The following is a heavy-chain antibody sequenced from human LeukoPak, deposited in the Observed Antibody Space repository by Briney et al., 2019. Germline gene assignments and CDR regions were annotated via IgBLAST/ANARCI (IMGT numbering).Heavy chain of an antibody. CDR3: AKDQGERFLEWFPDAFDI. V-gene: IGHV3-74*01. CDR2: INSDGSST. D-gene: IGHD3-3*01. J-gene: IGHJ3*02. CDR1: GFTFSSYW. Sequence: AGGSLRLSCAASGFTFSSYWMHWVRQAPGKGLVWVSRINSDGSSTSYADSVKGRFTISRDNSKNTLYLQMNSLRAEDTAVYYCAKDQGERFLEWFPDAFDIWGQGTMVTVSS.